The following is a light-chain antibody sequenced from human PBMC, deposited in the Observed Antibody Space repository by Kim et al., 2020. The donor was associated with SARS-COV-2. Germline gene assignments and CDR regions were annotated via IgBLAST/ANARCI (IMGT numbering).Light chain of an antibody. CDR1: QSVSSSY. J-gene: IGKJ1*01. Sequence: PWERATLSCRASQSVSSSYLAWYQQKPGQAPRLLIYGASSRATGIPDRFSGSGSGTDFTLTISRLEPEDFAVYYCQQYGSSPPWTFGQGTKVEIK. CDR3: QQYGSSPPWT. V-gene: IGKV3-20*01. CDR2: GAS.